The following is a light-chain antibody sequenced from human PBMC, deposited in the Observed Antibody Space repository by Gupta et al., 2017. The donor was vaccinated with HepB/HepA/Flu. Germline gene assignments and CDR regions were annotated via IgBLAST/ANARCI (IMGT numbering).Light chain of an antibody. CDR3: QQSNNWPIT. V-gene: IGKV3-15*01. Sequence: EIVMTQSPATLSVSPGDRATLSCRASQSVSNNLVWYQQKPGQPPRLLIYDASTRPTGVPARFIGSGSGTEFTLTISSLQSEDFAMYYCQQSNNWPITFGPGTKVDIK. CDR2: DAS. CDR1: QSVSNN. J-gene: IGKJ3*01.